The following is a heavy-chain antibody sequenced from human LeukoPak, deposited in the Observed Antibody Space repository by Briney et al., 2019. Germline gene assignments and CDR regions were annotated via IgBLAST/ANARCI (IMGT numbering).Heavy chain of an antibody. CDR1: GFTFSSYG. D-gene: IGHD6-19*01. J-gene: IGHJ4*02. CDR2: ISYDGSNK. V-gene: IGHV3-30*03. CDR3: ARYHFNAVAGFDY. Sequence: GRSLRLSCAASGFTFSSYGMHWVRQAPGKGLEWVAVISYDGSNKYYADSVKGRFTISRDNSKNTLYLQMNSLRAEDTAAYYCARYHFNAVAGFDYWGQGTLVTVSS.